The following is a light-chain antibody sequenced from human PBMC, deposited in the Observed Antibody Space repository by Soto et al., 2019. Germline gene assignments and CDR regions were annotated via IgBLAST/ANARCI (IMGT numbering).Light chain of an antibody. CDR1: SSNIGGNY. Sequence: QLVLAQPPSASGTPGQRVTISCSGSSSNIGGNYVYWYQQLPGTAPKLLIYSNFQRPSGVPDRFSGSKSGTSASLTISGVRSEDEADYYCATWDDSLTGVVFGGGTQLTVL. V-gene: IGLV1-47*02. J-gene: IGLJ2*01. CDR3: ATWDDSLTGVV. CDR2: SNF.